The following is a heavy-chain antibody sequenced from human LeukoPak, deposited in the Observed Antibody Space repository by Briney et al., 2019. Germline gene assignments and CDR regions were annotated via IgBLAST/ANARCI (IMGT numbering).Heavy chain of an antibody. J-gene: IGHJ4*02. CDR1: GYTFTTYY. V-gene: IGHV1-18*04. CDR3: ARDISSSWYRTYYFDY. CDR2: ISAYNGNT. Sequence: ASVKVSCKASGYTFTTYYMHWVRQAPGQGLEWLGWISAYNGNTNYAQKLQGRVTMTTDTSTSTAYMELRSLRSDDTAVYYCARDISSSWYRTYYFDYWGQGTLVTVSS. D-gene: IGHD6-13*01.